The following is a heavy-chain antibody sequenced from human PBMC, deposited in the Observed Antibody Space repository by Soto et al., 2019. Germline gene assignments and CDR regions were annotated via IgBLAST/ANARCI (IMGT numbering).Heavy chain of an antibody. D-gene: IGHD6-13*01. CDR3: ARAIRGQQLGKYGMDV. Sequence: SETLSLTCTVSGGPISSGGYYWSWIRQHPGKGLEWIGYIYYSGSTYYNPSLKSRVTISVDTSKNQFSLKLSPVTAADTAVYYCARAIRGQQLGKYGMDVWGQGTTVTGSS. J-gene: IGHJ6*02. CDR2: IYYSGST. V-gene: IGHV4-31*03. CDR1: GGPISSGGYY.